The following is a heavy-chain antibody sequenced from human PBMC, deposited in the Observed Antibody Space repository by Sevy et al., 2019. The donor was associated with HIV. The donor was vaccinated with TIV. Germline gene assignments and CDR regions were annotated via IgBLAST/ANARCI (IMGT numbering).Heavy chain of an antibody. CDR2: IYSGGST. CDR3: ARETRGIAVAGTLVRYYYYYMDV. D-gene: IGHD6-19*01. Sequence: GGSLRLSCAASAFTVSSNYTSWVRQAPGKGLEWVSVIYSGGSTYYADSVKGRFTISRDNSKNTLYLQMNSLRAEDTAVYYCARETRGIAVAGTLVRYYYYYMDVWGKGTTVTVSS. CDR1: AFTVSSNY. V-gene: IGHV3-53*01. J-gene: IGHJ6*03.